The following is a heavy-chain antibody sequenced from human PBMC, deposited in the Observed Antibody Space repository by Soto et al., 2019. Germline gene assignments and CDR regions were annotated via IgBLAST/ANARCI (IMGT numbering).Heavy chain of an antibody. Sequence: GASVKVSCKASGGTLSSYAISWVRQAPGQGLEWMGGIIPIFGTANYAQKFQGRVTITADESTSTAYMELSSLRSEDTAVYYCARDSYDSSGYPGSFDYWGQGTLVTVSS. CDR1: GGTLSSYA. CDR3: ARDSYDSSGYPGSFDY. J-gene: IGHJ4*02. V-gene: IGHV1-69*13. CDR2: IIPIFGTA. D-gene: IGHD3-22*01.